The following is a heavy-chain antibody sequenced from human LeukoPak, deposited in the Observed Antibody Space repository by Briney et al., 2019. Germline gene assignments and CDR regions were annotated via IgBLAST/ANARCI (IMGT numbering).Heavy chain of an antibody. V-gene: IGHV3-23*01. Sequence: PGGSLRLSCAASGLTFSSYAMSWVRQAPVKGLEWVSGISSSGGSTYDADSVKGRFTISRDNSKNTLYLQMNSLRAEDTAVYYCAKDNGGNSGWYFDLWGRGTLVTVSS. CDR2: ISSSGGST. CDR3: AKDNGGNSGWYFDL. D-gene: IGHD4-23*01. J-gene: IGHJ2*01. CDR1: GLTFSSYA.